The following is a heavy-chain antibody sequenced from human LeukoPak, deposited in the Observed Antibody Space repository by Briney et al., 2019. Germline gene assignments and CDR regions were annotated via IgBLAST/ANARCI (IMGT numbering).Heavy chain of an antibody. V-gene: IGHV1-8*03. CDR3: ARANRGRPRSTYYFDY. D-gene: IGHD2/OR15-2a*01. CDR2: MNPNSGNT. CDR1: GYTFTSYD. J-gene: IGHJ4*02. Sequence: ASVKVSCKASGYTFTSYDINWVRQATGQGLEWMGWMNPNSGNTGYAQKFQGRVTITRNTSRSTAYMELSRLRSEDTAVYYCARANRGRPRSTYYFDYWGPGTLVTVSS.